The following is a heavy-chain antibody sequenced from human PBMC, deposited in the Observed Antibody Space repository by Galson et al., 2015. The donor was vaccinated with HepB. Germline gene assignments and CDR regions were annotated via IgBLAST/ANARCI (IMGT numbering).Heavy chain of an antibody. Sequence: SLRLSCAASSFTFRDYYMSWIRQAPGKGLEWVSYISSSGSAPIYYADSVRGRFTISRDNAKKSLYLQMNSLRAEDTAVYYCARASLGWFDPWGQGTLVTVSS. CDR1: SFTFRDYY. J-gene: IGHJ5*02. CDR2: ISSSGSAPI. CDR3: ARASLGWFDP. V-gene: IGHV3-11*01.